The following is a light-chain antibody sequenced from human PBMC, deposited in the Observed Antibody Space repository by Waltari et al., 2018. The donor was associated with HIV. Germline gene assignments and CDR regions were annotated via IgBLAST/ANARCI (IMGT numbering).Light chain of an antibody. V-gene: IGKV2-28*01. J-gene: IGKJ4*01. CDR2: LGS. Sequence: DIVMTQSPLSLPVTPGDPASISCTSRQSLLHSNGYNYLDWYLQKPGQSPQLLIYLGSNRASGVPDRFSGSGSGTDFTLKISRVEAEDVGVYYCMQALHTPLAFGGGTKVEIK. CDR3: MQALHTPLA. CDR1: QSLLHSNGYNY.